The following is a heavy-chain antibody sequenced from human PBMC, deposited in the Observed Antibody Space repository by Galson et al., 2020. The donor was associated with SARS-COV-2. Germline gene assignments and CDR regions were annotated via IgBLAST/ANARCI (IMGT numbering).Heavy chain of an antibody. J-gene: IGHJ6*02. D-gene: IGHD2-2*01. Sequence: GESLKISCAASGFTFSSYSMNWVRQAPGKGLEWLSYISSSSSTIYYVDSVEGRFTISRDNAKNSLYLQMNSLRDEDTAVYYCARDRVYCSRSTCYSDDFYYGMDVWGQGTTVTLSS. CDR3: ARDRVYCSRSTCYSDDFYYGMDV. CDR2: ISSSSSTI. CDR1: GFTFSSYS. V-gene: IGHV3-48*02.